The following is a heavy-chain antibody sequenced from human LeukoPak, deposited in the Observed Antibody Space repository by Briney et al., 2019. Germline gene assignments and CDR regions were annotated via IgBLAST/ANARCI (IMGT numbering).Heavy chain of an antibody. CDR3: ARGSRVVVVQTQIYYYYGMDV. J-gene: IGHJ6*02. CDR1: GYTFTSYD. CDR2: MNPNSGNT. D-gene: IGHD3-22*01. Sequence: ASVKVSCKASGYTFTSYDINWVRQATRQGLEWMGWMNPNSGNTGYAQKFQGRVTMTRNTSISTAYMELSSLRSEDTAVYYCARGSRVVVVQTQIYYYYGMDVWGQGTTVTVSS. V-gene: IGHV1-8*01.